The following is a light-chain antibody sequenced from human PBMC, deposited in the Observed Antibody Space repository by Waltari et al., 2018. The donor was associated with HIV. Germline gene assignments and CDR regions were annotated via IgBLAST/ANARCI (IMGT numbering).Light chain of an antibody. CDR3: SSYAGRNNMV. CDR1: HNDIGSYNY. Sequence: QSALSQPPSASGSPGQSITISCTGSHNDIGSYNYVSWYPQYPGKPPKLIIYGVSKRPSGVPDRFSGSKSGDTASLTVSGLQTDDEADYYCSSYAGRNNMVFGGGTKLTVL. V-gene: IGLV2-8*01. J-gene: IGLJ3*02. CDR2: GVS.